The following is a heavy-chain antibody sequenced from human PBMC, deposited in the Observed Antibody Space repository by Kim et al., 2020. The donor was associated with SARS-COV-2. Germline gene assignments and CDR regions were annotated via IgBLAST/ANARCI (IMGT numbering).Heavy chain of an antibody. J-gene: IGHJ4*02. CDR2: IYYSGST. V-gene: IGHV4-59*01. D-gene: IGHD3-10*01. CDR3: AREGIPYYYGSGSYYKSHFDY. Sequence: SETLSLTCTVSGGSISSYYWSWIRQPPGKGLEWIGYIYYSGSTNYNPSLKSRVTISVDTSKNQFSLKLSSVTAADTAVYYCAREGIPYYYGSGSYYKSHFDYWGQGTLVTVSS. CDR1: GGSISSYY.